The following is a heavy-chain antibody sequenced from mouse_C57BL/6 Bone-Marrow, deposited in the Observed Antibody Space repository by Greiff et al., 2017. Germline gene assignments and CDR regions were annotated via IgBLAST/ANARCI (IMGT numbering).Heavy chain of an antibody. CDR2: ISNGGGST. Sequence: EVKLVESGGGLVQPGGSLKLSCAASGFTFSDYYMYWVRQTPEKRLEWVAYISNGGGSTYYPDTVKGRFTISRDNAKNTLYLQMSRLKSEDTAMYYCARHYYGSSYVPLYWYFDVWGTGTTVTVSS. V-gene: IGHV5-12*01. J-gene: IGHJ1*03. CDR1: GFTFSDYY. D-gene: IGHD1-1*01. CDR3: ARHYYGSSYVPLYWYFDV.